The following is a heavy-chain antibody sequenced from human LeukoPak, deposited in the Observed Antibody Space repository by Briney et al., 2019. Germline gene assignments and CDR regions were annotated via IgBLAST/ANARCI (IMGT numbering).Heavy chain of an antibody. Sequence: GGSLRLSCAASGFTFSSYDMHWVRQAPGKGLEWVSAIGTAGDTYYPGSVKGRFTISRENAKNSLYLQMNSLRAGDTAVYYCARGYYDSSGDTYLDYWGQGTLVTVSS. J-gene: IGHJ4*02. V-gene: IGHV3-13*01. CDR3: ARGYYDSSGDTYLDY. CDR2: IGTAGDT. CDR1: GFTFSSYD. D-gene: IGHD3-22*01.